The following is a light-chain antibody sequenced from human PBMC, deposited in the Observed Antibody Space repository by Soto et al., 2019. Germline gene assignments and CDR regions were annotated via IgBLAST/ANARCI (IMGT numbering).Light chain of an antibody. CDR1: QSFSSN. Sequence: EIVMTQSPATLSVSPGERATLSCRARQSFSSNLAWYQQKPGQAPRLLMYGASTRATGIPDRFSGSGSGTEFTLTISSLQSEDFAVYYCQQHNNWPPWTFGQGTKVEIK. CDR2: GAS. CDR3: QQHNNWPPWT. V-gene: IGKV3-15*01. J-gene: IGKJ1*01.